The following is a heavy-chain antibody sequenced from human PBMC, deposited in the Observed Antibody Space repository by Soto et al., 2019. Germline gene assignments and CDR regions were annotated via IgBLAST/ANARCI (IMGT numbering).Heavy chain of an antibody. D-gene: IGHD2-15*01. CDR2: IYHSGST. CDR1: GGSISSGGYS. V-gene: IGHV4-30-2*01. CDR3: TLNHCAGGGCYDRDY. Sequence: SETLSLTCAVSGGSISSGGYSWSWIRQPPGKGLEWIGYIYHSGSTYYNPSLKSRVTISVDRSKNQFSLKLSSVTAADTAVYYCTLNHCAGGGCYDRDYWGRGTRVTVSS. J-gene: IGHJ1*01.